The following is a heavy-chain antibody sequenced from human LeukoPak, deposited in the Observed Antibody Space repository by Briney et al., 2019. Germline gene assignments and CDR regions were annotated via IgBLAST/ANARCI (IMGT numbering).Heavy chain of an antibody. Sequence: PSETLSLTCTVSGGSISSYYWSWIRQPPGKGLEWIGYIYYSGSTNYNPSLKSRVTISVDTSKNQFSLKLSSVTAADTAVHYCARAPSYSGSSFGYWGQGTLVTVSS. CDR3: ARAPSYSGSSFGY. CDR1: GGSISSYY. J-gene: IGHJ4*02. V-gene: IGHV4-59*01. D-gene: IGHD1-26*01. CDR2: IYYSGST.